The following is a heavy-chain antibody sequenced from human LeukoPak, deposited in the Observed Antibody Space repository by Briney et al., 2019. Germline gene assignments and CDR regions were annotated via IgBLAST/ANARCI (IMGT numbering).Heavy chain of an antibody. D-gene: IGHD1-26*01. J-gene: IGHJ4*02. Sequence: PSETLSLTCTVSGGSISSYYWTWIRQPPGKGLEWIGYLYYSGSTNYNPSLKSRVTISVDTSKNQFSLKLSSVTAADTAVYHCARASGGTYLFDYWGQGTLVTVSS. CDR1: GGSISSYY. CDR2: LYYSGST. CDR3: ARASGGTYLFDY. V-gene: IGHV4-59*01.